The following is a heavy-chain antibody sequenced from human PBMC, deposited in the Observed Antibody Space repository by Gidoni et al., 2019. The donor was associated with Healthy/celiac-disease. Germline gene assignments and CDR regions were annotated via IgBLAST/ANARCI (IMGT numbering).Heavy chain of an antibody. CDR1: GFTFSSYA. Sequence: EVQLLESGGGLVQPGGSLRLSCAASGFTFSSYAMSWVRQAPGKGLEWVSAISGSGGSTYYADSVKGRFTISRDNSENTLYLQMNSLRAEDTAVYYCAKGVTMIVVVNGFDYWGQGTLVTVSS. D-gene: IGHD3-22*01. V-gene: IGHV3-23*01. J-gene: IGHJ4*02. CDR2: ISGSGGST. CDR3: AKGVTMIVVVNGFDY.